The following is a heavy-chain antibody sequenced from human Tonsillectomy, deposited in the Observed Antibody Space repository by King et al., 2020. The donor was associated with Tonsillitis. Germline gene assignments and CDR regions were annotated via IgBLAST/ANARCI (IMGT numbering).Heavy chain of an antibody. CDR2: IYYSGST. V-gene: IGHV4-59*01. CDR1: GGSISSYY. Sequence: QLQESGPGLVKPSETLSLTCTVSGGSISSYYWSWIRQPPGKGLEWIGYIYYSGSTNYNPSLKSRVPISIHTSKNQFSLKLSSVTAADTAVYYCARDLYGGFGDFGYWGQGTLVTVSS. CDR3: ARDLYGGFGDFGY. D-gene: IGHD3-10*01. J-gene: IGHJ4*02.